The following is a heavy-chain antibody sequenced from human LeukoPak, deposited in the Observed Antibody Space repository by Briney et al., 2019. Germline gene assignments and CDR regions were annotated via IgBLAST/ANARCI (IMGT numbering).Heavy chain of an antibody. Sequence: PGGSLRLSCAASGFPFSSYSMNWVRQAPGKGLEWVSSISSSSTYIYYADSVKGRFTISRDNVENSLYLQMDSLRVEDTATYYCASLSDGDFDYWGQGTLVTVSS. CDR2: ISSSSTYI. D-gene: IGHD4-17*01. CDR3: ASLSDGDFDY. V-gene: IGHV3-21*01. J-gene: IGHJ4*02. CDR1: GFPFSSYS.